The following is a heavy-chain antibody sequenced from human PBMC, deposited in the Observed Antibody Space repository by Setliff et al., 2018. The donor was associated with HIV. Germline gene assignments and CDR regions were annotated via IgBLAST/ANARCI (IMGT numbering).Heavy chain of an antibody. D-gene: IGHD7-27*01. J-gene: IGHJ5*02. V-gene: IGHV4-39*07. Sequence: PSETLSLTCTVSGGSISSGGYYWGWIRQPPGKGLEWIGSIYHSGSTYYNPSLKSRVTISVDTSKNQFSLKLTSVTAADTAVYYCARGLQGWGSAGPNWFDPWGQGTLVTVSS. CDR2: IYHSGST. CDR1: GGSISSGGYY. CDR3: ARGLQGWGSAGPNWFDP.